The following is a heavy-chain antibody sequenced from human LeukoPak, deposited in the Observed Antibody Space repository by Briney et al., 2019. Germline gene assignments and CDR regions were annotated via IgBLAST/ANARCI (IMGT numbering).Heavy chain of an antibody. J-gene: IGHJ4*02. V-gene: IGHV3-74*01. CDR1: GFTFSSYW. Sequence: GGSLRLSCAAAGFTFSSYWMHWIRQAPGKGLVWVSRIKSDGSSTSYADSVKGRFTISRDNAKNTLYLQMNSLRAEDTAVYYRSRSPYLHYSGSYDYFDYWGQGTLVTVSS. CDR3: SRSPYLHYSGSYDYFDY. CDR2: IKSDGSST. D-gene: IGHD1-26*01.